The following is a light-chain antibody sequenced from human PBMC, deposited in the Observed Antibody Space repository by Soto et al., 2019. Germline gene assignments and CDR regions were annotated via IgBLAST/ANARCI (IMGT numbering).Light chain of an antibody. CDR2: GAS. CDR1: QSVSSSY. Sequence: EIVLTQSPGTLSLSPGERATLSCRASQSVSSSYLAWYQQKPGQAPRPLIYGASSRATGIPDRFSGSGSGTDFTLTISRLEPEAFAGYYCQQYGSSPRTLGQGPKLEI. J-gene: IGKJ2*02. CDR3: QQYGSSPRT. V-gene: IGKV3-20*01.